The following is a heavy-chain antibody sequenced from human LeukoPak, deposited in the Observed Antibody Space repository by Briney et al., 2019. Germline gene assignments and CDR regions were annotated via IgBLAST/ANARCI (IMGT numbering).Heavy chain of an antibody. D-gene: IGHD5-24*01. CDR1: GFNFHNFA. CDR3: ARPSPPGDGYNPCDY. CDR2: ISNDERNK. Sequence: PGGSLRLSCEASGFNFHNFAMHWVRQAPGKGLEWVAVISNDERNKYYTDSVKGRFTISRDNSKNTVYLQMNSLRPEDTAMYYCARPSPPGDGYNPCDYWGPGALVIVSS. J-gene: IGHJ4*02. V-gene: IGHV3-30*04.